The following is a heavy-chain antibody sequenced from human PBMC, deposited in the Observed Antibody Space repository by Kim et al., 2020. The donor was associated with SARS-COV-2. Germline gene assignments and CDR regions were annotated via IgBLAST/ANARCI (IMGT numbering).Heavy chain of an antibody. D-gene: IGHD6-13*01. CDR3: ARDGWGSWYRFDY. CDR2: INPNSGGT. Sequence: ASVKVSCKASGYTFTGYYMHWVRQATGQGLEWMGWINPNSGGTNYAQKFQGRVTMTRDTSISTAYMELSRLRSDDTAVYYCARDGWGSWYRFDYWGQGTLVTVSS. V-gene: IGHV1-2*02. J-gene: IGHJ4*02. CDR1: GYTFTGYY.